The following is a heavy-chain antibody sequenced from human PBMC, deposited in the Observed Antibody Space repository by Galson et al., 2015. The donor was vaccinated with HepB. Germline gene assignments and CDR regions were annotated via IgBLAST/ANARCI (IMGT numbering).Heavy chain of an antibody. D-gene: IGHD2-8*01. CDR3: ARPLVLNGRFTPGVGPFHI. V-gene: IGHV4-39*01. J-gene: IGHJ3*02. CDR1: GVTISGGQYY. CDR2: IYFGGRT. Sequence: ETLSLTCAVSGVTISGGQYYWGWIRQSPIKGLEWIGSIYFGGRTYFSPSFQSRVAMSVDTSQTRLSLTLRSVTAADTAVYYCARPLVLNGRFTPGVGPFHIWGHGAMVTVSA.